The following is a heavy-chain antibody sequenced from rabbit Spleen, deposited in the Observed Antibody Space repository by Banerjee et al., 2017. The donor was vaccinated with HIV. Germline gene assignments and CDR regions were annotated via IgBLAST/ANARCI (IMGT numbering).Heavy chain of an antibody. V-gene: IGHV1S45*01. Sequence: LEESGGGLVKPGGTLTLTCTVSGFSFNDYWVCWVRQAPRKGLELIACIDTANTGSTYFASWAKGRFTISKTSSTTVTLQMTSLTAADTATYFCARDIRGYIDYGLWGPGTLVTVS. CDR1: GFSFNDYW. CDR3: ARDIRGYIDYGL. CDR2: IDTANTGST. J-gene: IGHJ4*01. D-gene: IGHD1-1*01.